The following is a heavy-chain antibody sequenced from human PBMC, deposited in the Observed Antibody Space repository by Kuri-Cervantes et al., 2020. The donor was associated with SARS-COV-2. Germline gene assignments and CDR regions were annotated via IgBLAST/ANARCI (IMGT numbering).Heavy chain of an antibody. CDR3: ARPSSGHSSSLDL. CDR2: IYPGDSDT. V-gene: IGHV5-51*01. J-gene: IGHJ5*02. CDR1: GYSFTNYW. D-gene: IGHD6-13*01. Sequence: GESLKISCKASGYSFTNYWVGWVRQMPGKGLEWKGIIYPGDSDTRYSPSFEGQVTISADKSISTAYLQWNSLKASDTAVYYCARPSSGHSSSLDLWGQGTLVTVSS.